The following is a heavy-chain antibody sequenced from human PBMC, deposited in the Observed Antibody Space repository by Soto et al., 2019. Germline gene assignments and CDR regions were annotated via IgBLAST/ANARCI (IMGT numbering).Heavy chain of an antibody. CDR3: ARGGVGWELPFDY. J-gene: IGHJ4*02. Sequence: SVKVSCKASGGTFSSYAISWVRQAPGQGLEWMGGIIPIFGTANYAQKFQGRVTITADESTSTAYMELSSLRSEDTAVYYCARGGVGWELPFDYWGQGTLVTVSS. CDR2: IIPIFGTA. CDR1: GGTFSSYA. D-gene: IGHD1-26*01. V-gene: IGHV1-69*13.